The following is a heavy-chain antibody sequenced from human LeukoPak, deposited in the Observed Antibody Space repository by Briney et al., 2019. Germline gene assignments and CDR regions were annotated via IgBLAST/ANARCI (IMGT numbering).Heavy chain of an antibody. J-gene: IGHJ6*02. CDR2: MNPNSGNT. V-gene: IGHV1-8*01. CDR1: GYTFTSYD. Sequence: GASVKVSCKASGYTFTSYDINWVRHAPGQGLERMGWMNPNSGNTSYEQKFQGRVNMTRDNSKSTAYMELSSLRSEDTAVYYCARSDSYYYGMDVWGQGTTVTVSS. D-gene: IGHD3-3*01. CDR3: ARSDSYYYGMDV.